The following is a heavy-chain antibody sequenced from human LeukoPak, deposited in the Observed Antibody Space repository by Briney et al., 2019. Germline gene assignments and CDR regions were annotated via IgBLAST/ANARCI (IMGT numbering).Heavy chain of an antibody. CDR3: ARTYYYDSSGYYYEYNWFDP. D-gene: IGHD3-22*01. CDR1: GGTFSSYA. Sequence: SVKVSCKASGGTFSSYAINWVRQAPGQGLEWMGGIIPIFGTANYAQKFQGRVTITTDESTSTAYMELSSLRSEDTAVYYCARTYYYDSSGYYYEYNWFDPWGQGTLVTVSS. V-gene: IGHV1-69*05. J-gene: IGHJ5*02. CDR2: IIPIFGTA.